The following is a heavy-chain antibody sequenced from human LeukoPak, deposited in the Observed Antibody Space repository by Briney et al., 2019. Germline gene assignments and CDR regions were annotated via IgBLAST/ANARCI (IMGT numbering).Heavy chain of an antibody. V-gene: IGHV3-23*01. Sequence: GGSLRLSCAASGFSLTYYDMVWVRQAPGKGLEWVSGISGSGGSTYYSDSAKGRFTISRDNSNNTLYLQMNSLRAEDTAVYYCAKGAASRGYTYVANWGQGTLVTVSS. CDR1: GFSLTYYD. CDR2: ISGSGGST. J-gene: IGHJ4*02. D-gene: IGHD5-18*01. CDR3: AKGAASRGYTYVAN.